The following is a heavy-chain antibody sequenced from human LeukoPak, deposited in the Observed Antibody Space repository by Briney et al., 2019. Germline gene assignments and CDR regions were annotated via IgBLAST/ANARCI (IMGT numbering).Heavy chain of an antibody. J-gene: IGHJ6*03. CDR2: ISAYNGNT. D-gene: IGHD3-22*01. CDR1: GYTFTSYG. CDR3: ARADDSSGYKFYYYYYMDV. V-gene: IGHV1-18*01. Sequence: GASVKVSCKASGYTFTSYGISWVRQAPGQGLEWMGWISAYNGNTNYAQKLQGRVTMTTDTSTSTAYMELRSLRSDDTAVYYCARADDSSGYKFYYYYYMDVWGKGTTVTVSS.